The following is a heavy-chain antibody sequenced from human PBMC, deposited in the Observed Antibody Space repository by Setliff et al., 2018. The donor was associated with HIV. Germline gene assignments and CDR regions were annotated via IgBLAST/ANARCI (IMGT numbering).Heavy chain of an antibody. J-gene: IGHJ4*02. CDR3: ARVGYVSREEVGYFDS. Sequence: GASEKVSCKPSGYSFTNHYMHWVRQAAGQGLEWMGVINPTGGSTRNTQKFQGRVTMTRDTSISTAYMELNRLKSDDTAVYYCARVGYVSREEVGYFDSWGQGTLVTVSS. D-gene: IGHD3-10*02. CDR1: GYSFTNHY. CDR2: INPTGGST. V-gene: IGHV1-46*01.